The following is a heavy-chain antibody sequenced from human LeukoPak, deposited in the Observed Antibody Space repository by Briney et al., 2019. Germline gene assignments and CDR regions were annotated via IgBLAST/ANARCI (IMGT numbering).Heavy chain of an antibody. CDR2: IYYSGST. J-gene: IGHJ4*02. CDR1: GGSISSSSYS. D-gene: IGHD3-3*01. CDR3: ARHGRPITIFGVVYY. Sequence: NPSETLSLTCTVSGGSISSSSYSWGWIRQPPGKGLEWIGSIYYSGSTYYNPSLKSRVTISVDTSKNQFSLKLSSVTSADTAVYYCARHGRPITIFGVVYYWGQGHLVTVSS. V-gene: IGHV4-39*01.